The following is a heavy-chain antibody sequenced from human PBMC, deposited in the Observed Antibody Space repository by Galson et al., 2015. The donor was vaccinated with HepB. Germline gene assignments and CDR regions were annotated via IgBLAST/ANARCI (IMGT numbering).Heavy chain of an antibody. J-gene: IGHJ4*02. CDR3: ARDTGTYDNSGRSY. Sequence: SLRLSCAASGFTFSRFGMNWVRQAPGKGLEWVSYISSSRTTIYYADSVKGRFTISRDNAKNSLYLQMNSLRAEDTAVYYCARDTGTYDNSGRSYWGQGTLVTVSS. D-gene: IGHD3-22*01. CDR2: ISSSRTTI. V-gene: IGHV3-48*04. CDR1: GFTFSRFG.